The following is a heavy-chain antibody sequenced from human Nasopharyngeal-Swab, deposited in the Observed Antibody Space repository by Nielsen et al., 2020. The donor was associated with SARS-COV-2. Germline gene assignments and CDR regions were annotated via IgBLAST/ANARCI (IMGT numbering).Heavy chain of an antibody. Sequence: GASLQISCTASGFSFNNYGMHWVRQAPGKGLEWVAVISYEGSKKFYAESVEGRFTISRDYSKSTLYLQMDSLRTEDTAMYYCAKANVLFWFGQFKNDGFDIWGQGTMVTVSS. J-gene: IGHJ3*02. V-gene: IGHV3-30*18. D-gene: IGHD3-10*01. CDR1: GFSFNNYG. CDR2: ISYEGSKK. CDR3: AKANVLFWFGQFKNDGFDI.